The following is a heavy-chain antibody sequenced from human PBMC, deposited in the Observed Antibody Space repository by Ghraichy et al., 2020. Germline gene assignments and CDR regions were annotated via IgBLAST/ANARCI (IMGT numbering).Heavy chain of an antibody. J-gene: IGHJ4*02. V-gene: IGHV4-39*01. CDR3: ARRRGSTLDY. CDR2: IYYSGST. Sequence: SETLSLTCTVSGGSISSSSYYWGWIRQPPGKGLEWIGSIYYSGSTYYNPSLKSRVTISVDTSKNQFSLKLSSVTAADTAVYYCARRRGSTLDYWGQGTLVTVSS. CDR1: GGSISSSSYY. D-gene: IGHD3-10*01.